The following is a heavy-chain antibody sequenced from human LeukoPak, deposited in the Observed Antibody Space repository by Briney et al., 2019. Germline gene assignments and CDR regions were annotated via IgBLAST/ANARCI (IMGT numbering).Heavy chain of an antibody. CDR2: IRYDGSNK. Sequence: GGPLRLSCAASGFTFSSYGMHWVRQAPGKGLEWVAFIRYDGSNKYYADSVKGRFTISRDNSKNTLYLQMNSLRAEDTAVYYCAKDTALGGSGTDYWGQGTLVTVSS. CDR1: GFTFSSYG. V-gene: IGHV3-30*02. J-gene: IGHJ4*02. D-gene: IGHD3-10*01. CDR3: AKDTALGGSGTDY.